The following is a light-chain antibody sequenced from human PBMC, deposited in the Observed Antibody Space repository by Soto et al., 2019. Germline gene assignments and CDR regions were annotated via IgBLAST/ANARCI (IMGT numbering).Light chain of an antibody. CDR3: QQYSSSPIT. Sequence: EIVLTQSPGTLSLSPGGRATLSCRASQSFSSTYLAWYQQKPGQAPRLLIYGASSRATGIPDRFSGGGSGTDFSLTISRLDPEDSAVYYCQQYSSSPITFGQGTRLEI. CDR1: QSFSSTY. V-gene: IGKV3-20*01. CDR2: GAS. J-gene: IGKJ5*01.